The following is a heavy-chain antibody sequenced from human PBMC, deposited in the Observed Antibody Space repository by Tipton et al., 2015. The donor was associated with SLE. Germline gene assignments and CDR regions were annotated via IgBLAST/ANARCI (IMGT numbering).Heavy chain of an antibody. CDR3: ATGGSWFDL. Sequence: SLRLSCAASGFTFSNYGMHWVRQAPGKGLEWVAVISYDGSIKYHADSVKGRFSISRDNSKKSLYLQLNSLRAEDTAVYYCATGGSWFDLWGQGTLVTVSS. V-gene: IGHV3-30*04. J-gene: IGHJ5*02. CDR2: ISYDGSIK. CDR1: GFTFSNYG.